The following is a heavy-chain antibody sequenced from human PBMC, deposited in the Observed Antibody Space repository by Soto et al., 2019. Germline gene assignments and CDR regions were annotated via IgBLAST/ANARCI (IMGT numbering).Heavy chain of an antibody. CDR2: IYYSRST. CDR3: ARANGYYDTSGYYYPFDY. D-gene: IGHD3-22*01. CDR1: GGSISSNY. V-gene: IGHV4-59*01. J-gene: IGHJ4*02. Sequence: SETLSLTCTVSGGSISSNYWSWIRQSTGKGLEWIGFIYYSRSTKYNPSLKSRVTMSVDTSKNQFSLKLNSVTAADTAVYYCARANGYYDTSGYYYPFDYWGQGAPVTVSS.